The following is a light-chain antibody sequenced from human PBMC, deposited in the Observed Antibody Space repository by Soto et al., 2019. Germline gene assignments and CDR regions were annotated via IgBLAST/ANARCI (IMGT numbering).Light chain of an antibody. Sequence: DIQLTQSHSTLSASLLERVTIXGRASQSVSNWLAWYQQKPGKAPKLLIYDASSLESGVPSRFSGSGSGTEFTLTISSLQPDDFATYYCQQYNSYSRTFGQGTKVDI. J-gene: IGKJ1*01. CDR2: DAS. CDR3: QQYNSYSRT. V-gene: IGKV1-5*01. CDR1: QSVSNW.